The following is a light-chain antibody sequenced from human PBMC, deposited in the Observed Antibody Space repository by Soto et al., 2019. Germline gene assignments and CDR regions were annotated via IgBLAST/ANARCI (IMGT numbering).Light chain of an antibody. J-gene: IGKJ5*01. V-gene: IGKV3D-15*01. Sequence: EIVLTQSPATLSLSPGERATLSCRASQSVSTYLAWYQQKPGQAPRLIIYGASNRATGIPARFSGSGSGTEFTLTISSLKSEDGAVYCCQQYNNWPITFGPGTRLEIK. CDR1: QSVSTY. CDR3: QQYNNWPIT. CDR2: GAS.